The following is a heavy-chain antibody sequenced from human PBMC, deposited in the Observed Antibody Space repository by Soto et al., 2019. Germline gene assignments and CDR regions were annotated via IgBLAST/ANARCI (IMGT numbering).Heavy chain of an antibody. J-gene: IGHJ6*02. CDR3: ARHKGGYYSGVDV. V-gene: IGHV4-39*01. CDR1: GDSITNNKW. D-gene: IGHD3-16*01. Sequence: SETLSLTCSVSGDSITNNKWWSWVRQPPGKGLEWIGNMYYSGTTYYTPSLKSRVTISVDTSKNQFSLKLSSVTAADTAVYYCARHKGGYYSGVDVWGQGTTVTVSS. CDR2: MYYSGTT.